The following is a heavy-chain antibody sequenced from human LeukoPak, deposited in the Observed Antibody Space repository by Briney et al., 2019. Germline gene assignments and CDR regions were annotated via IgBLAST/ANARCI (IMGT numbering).Heavy chain of an antibody. CDR3: ARGPLGSSLSGYYYYMDV. Sequence: ASVKVSCKASGYTFTGYYMHWVRQAPGQGLEWMGWINPNSGGTNYAQKFQGRVTMTRDTSISTAYMEVSRLRPDDTAVYYCARGPLGSSLSGYYYYMDVWGKGTTVTVSS. D-gene: IGHD6-6*01. V-gene: IGHV1-2*02. CDR1: GYTFTGYY. CDR2: INPNSGGT. J-gene: IGHJ6*03.